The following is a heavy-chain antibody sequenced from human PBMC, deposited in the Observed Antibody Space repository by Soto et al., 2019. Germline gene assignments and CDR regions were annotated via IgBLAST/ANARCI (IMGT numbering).Heavy chain of an antibody. V-gene: IGHV3-7*01. CDR3: ARALNDYGDYEGRYYYYGMDV. D-gene: IGHD4-17*01. J-gene: IGHJ6*02. Sequence: PGGSLRLSCAASGFTFSSYWMSWVRQAPGKGLEWVANIKQDGSEKYYVDSVKGRFTISRDNAKNSLYLQMNSLRAEDTAVYYCARALNDYGDYEGRYYYYGMDVWGQGTTVTVSS. CDR1: GFTFSSYW. CDR2: IKQDGSEK.